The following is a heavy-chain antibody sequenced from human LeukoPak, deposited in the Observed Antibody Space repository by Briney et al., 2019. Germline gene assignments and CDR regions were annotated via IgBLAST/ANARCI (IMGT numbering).Heavy chain of an antibody. CDR1: GGTFSSYA. D-gene: IGHD6-13*01. V-gene: IGHV1-69*05. CDR3: ARDLVAAADSYNWFDP. Sequence: SVKVSCKASGGTFSSYAISRVRQAPGQGLEWMGRIIPIFGTANYAQKFQGGVTITTDESTSTAYMELSSLRSEDTAVYYCARDLVAAADSYNWFDPWGQGTLVTVSS. CDR2: IIPIFGTA. J-gene: IGHJ5*02.